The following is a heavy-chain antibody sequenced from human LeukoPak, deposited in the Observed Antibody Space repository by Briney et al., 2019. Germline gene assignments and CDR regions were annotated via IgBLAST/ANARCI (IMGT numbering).Heavy chain of an antibody. V-gene: IGHV3-53*01. D-gene: IGHD6-19*01. Sequence: GGSLRLSCAASGFTVSSNYMSWVRQAPGKGLEWVSVIYSGGSTYYADSVKGRFTISRDNSKNTLYLQMNSLRAEDTAVYYCAARGIYSSGWYMEAFDIWGQGTMVTVSS. J-gene: IGHJ3*02. CDR1: GFTVSSNY. CDR2: IYSGGST. CDR3: AARGIYSSGWYMEAFDI.